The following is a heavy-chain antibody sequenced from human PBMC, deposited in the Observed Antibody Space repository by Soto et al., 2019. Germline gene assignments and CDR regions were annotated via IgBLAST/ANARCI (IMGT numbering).Heavy chain of an antibody. J-gene: IGHJ3*02. CDR2: IYYSGST. V-gene: IGHV4-59*01. CDR3: ARAVTIFGVVNHGAFDI. CDR1: GGSISSYY. D-gene: IGHD3-3*01. Sequence: SETLSLTCTVSGGSISSYYWSWIRQPPGKGLEWIGYIYYSGSTNYNPSLKSRVTISVDTSKNQFSLKLSSVTAADTAVYYCARAVTIFGVVNHGAFDIWGQGTMVTVSS.